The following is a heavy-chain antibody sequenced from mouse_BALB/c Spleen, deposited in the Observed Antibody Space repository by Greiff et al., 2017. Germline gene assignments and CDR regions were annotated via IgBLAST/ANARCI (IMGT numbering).Heavy chain of an antibody. CDR3: ARRNYGSSYVYYFDY. CDR2: LHPSDSET. J-gene: IGHJ2*01. CDR1: GYSFTSYW. D-gene: IGHD1-1*01. V-gene: IGHV1-61*01. Sequence: QVQLQQPGAELVRPGASVKLSCKASGYSFTSYWMNWVKQRPGQGLEWIGMLHPSDSETRLNQKFKDKATLTVDKSSSTAYMQLSSPTSEDSAVYYCARRNYGSSYVYYFDYWGQGTTLTVSS.